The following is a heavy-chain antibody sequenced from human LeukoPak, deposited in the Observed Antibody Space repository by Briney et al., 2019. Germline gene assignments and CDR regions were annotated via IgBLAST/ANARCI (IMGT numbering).Heavy chain of an antibody. V-gene: IGHV3-21*01. J-gene: IGHJ6*04. CDR2: ISSSSSNI. CDR3: ARGPTMKMDV. Sequence: GGSRRLSCTASGFTFGDYAMSWVRQAPGKGLEWVSSISSSSSNIYYADSVKGRFTISRDNAKNSLYLQMNSLRDEDTAVYYCARGPTMKMDVWGKGTTVTVSS. CDR1: GFTFGDYA. D-gene: IGHD3-22*01.